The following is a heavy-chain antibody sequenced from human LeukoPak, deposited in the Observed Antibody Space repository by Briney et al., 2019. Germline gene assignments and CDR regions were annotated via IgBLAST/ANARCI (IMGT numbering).Heavy chain of an antibody. V-gene: IGHV3-23*01. Sequence: GGSLRLSCAASGFTFSSYAMSWVRQAPGKGLEWVSAISGSGGSTYYADSVKGRFTISRDNSKDTVFLQMDSLRAEDTAMYYCAKDSTSPPAALVAYDVWGRGTLVTVSS. J-gene: IGHJ3*01. CDR3: AKDSTSPPAALVAYDV. CDR1: GFTFSSYA. CDR2: ISGSGGST. D-gene: IGHD2-2*01.